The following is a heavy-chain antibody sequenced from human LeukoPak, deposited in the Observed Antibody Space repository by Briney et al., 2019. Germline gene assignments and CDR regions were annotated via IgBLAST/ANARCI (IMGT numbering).Heavy chain of an antibody. J-gene: IGHJ4*02. CDR2: ICGSVSGSGDCT. D-gene: IGHD3-10*01. Sequence: GGSLRLSCAASGFTFSSYSMNWVRQAPGKGLGWVSEICGSVSGSGDCTHYADSVKGRFTISRDNSKNTLYLQMNSLRAEDTAVYYCARFYGSGSYETYWGQGTLVTVSS. CDR1: GFTFSSYS. V-gene: IGHV3-23*01. CDR3: ARFYGSGSYETY.